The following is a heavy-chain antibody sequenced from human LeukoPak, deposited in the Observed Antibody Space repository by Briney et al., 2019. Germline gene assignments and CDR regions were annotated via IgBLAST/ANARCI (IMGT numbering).Heavy chain of an antibody. CDR3: ARGGGIAAGTRFGDWFDP. J-gene: IGHJ5*02. CDR2: INPNSGGT. V-gene: IGHV1-2*02. D-gene: IGHD6-13*01. Sequence: VASVTVSCKASGYTFTGYYMHWVRQAPGQGLEWMGWINPNSGGTNYAQKFQGRVTMTRDTSISTAYMELSRLRSDDTAVYYCARGGGIAAGTRFGDWFDPWGQGTLVTVSS. CDR1: GYTFTGYY.